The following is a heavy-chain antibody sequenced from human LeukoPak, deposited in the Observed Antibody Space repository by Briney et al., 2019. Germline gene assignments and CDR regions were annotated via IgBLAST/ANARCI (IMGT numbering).Heavy chain of an antibody. V-gene: IGHV3-72*01. CDR3: ARVKGGYYYDSSFDY. D-gene: IGHD3-22*01. CDR2: TRNKSNSYTT. CDR1: GFTFSDHY. Sequence: HPGGSLRLSCAPSGFTFSDHYMDWVRQAPGKGLELVGRTRNKSNSYTTEYAAAVKPRFNISRDDSKNSLYLQMNSLKTEDTAVYYCARVKGGYYYDSSFDYWGQGTLVTVSS. J-gene: IGHJ4*02.